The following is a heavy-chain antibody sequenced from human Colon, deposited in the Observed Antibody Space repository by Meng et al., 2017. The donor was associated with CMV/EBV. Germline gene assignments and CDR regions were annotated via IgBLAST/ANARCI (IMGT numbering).Heavy chain of an antibody. CDR3: ARNFDLGGMDV. J-gene: IGHJ6*02. CDR1: GGSISPYY. Sequence: ESLKISCNVSGGSISPYYWSWIRQPPGKGLEWIGYLYYTGNTNSNPSLKSRITMFVDTSKKLLSLSLSSVTAADTAVYYCARNFDLGGMDVWGQGTTVTVSS. CDR2: LYYTGNT. V-gene: IGHV4-59*01. D-gene: IGHD3-16*01.